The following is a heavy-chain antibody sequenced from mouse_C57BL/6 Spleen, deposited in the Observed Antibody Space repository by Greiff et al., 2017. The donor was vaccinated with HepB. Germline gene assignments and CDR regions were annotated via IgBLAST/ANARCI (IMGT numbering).Heavy chain of an antibody. CDR3: AREGTAQGYYYAMDY. CDR1: GYTFTSYD. CDR2: IYPRDGST. J-gene: IGHJ4*01. D-gene: IGHD3-2*02. V-gene: IGHV1-85*01. Sequence: SGPELVKPGASVKLSCKASGYTFTSYDINWVKQRPGQGLEWIGWIYPRDGSTKYNEKFKGKATLTVDTSSSTAYMELHSLTSEDSAVYFCAREGTAQGYYYAMDYWGQGTSVTVSS.